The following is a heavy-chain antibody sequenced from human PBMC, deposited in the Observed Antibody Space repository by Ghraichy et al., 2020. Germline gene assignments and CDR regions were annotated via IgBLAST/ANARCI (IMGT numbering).Heavy chain of an antibody. CDR2: IYYSGST. Sequence: SETLSLTCTVSGGSISSYYWSWIRQPPGKGLEWIGYIYYSGSTNYNPSHKSRVTISVDTSKNQFSLKLSSVTAADTAVYYCARGVEDYYYYYGMDVWGQGTTVTVSS. V-gene: IGHV4-59*01. J-gene: IGHJ6*02. CDR3: ARGVEDYYYYYGMDV. CDR1: GGSISSYY.